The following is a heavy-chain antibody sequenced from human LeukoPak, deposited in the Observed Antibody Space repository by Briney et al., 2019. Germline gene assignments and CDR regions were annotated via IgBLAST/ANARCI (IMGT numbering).Heavy chain of an antibody. CDR3: TTDLS. D-gene: IGHD2/OR15-2a*01. J-gene: IGHJ4*02. V-gene: IGHV3-15*01. CDR1: GFTVSNNY. CDR2: IKSKADGETA. Sequence: GGSLRLSCAASGFTVSNNYMSWVRQAPGKGLEWVGRIKSKADGETADYAAPVKGRFTISRDDSKNTLYMEMNNLKSEDTAVYYCTTDLSWGQGTLVTVSS.